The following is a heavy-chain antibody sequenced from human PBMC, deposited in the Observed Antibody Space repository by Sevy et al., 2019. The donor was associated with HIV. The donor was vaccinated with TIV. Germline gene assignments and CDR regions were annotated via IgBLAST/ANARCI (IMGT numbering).Heavy chain of an antibody. V-gene: IGHV3-7*01. CDR1: GFTLNAYW. Sequence: GGSLRLSCAASGFTLNAYWMHRVRQAPWKGLEWLANINQDGSTQYYAASVKGRFTISRDNAKNLVYLQMNTMRPEDTGLYYCARAIAAAAGFWGQGTLVTVSS. CDR3: ARAIAAAAGF. J-gene: IGHJ4*02. CDR2: INQDGSTQ. D-gene: IGHD6-13*01.